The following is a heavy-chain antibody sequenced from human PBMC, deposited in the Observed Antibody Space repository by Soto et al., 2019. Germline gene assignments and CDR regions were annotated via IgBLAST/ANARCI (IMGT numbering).Heavy chain of an antibody. CDR3: ARFYMVRGVMGAFDI. D-gene: IGHD3-10*01. Sequence: SETLSLTCTVSGGSISSGGYYWCWIRQHPGKGLEWIGYIYYIGSTYYNPSLKSRVSISVDTSKNQFSLKLSSVTAADTAVYYCARFYMVRGVMGAFDIWGQGTMVT. CDR2: IYYIGST. J-gene: IGHJ3*02. CDR1: GGSISSGGYY. V-gene: IGHV4-31*03.